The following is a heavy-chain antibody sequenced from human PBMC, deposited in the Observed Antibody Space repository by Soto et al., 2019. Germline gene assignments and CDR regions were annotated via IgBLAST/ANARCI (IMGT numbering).Heavy chain of an antibody. CDR2: IIPILGIA. D-gene: IGHD7-27*01. Sequence: QVQLVQSGAEVKKPGSSVKVSCKASGGTFSSYTISWVRQAPGQGLEWMGRIIPILGIANYAQKFQGRVTITADKSTSTAYMELSSLRSEDTAVYYCARIPPNYYFDYWGQGTLVTVSS. CDR1: GGTFSSYT. CDR3: ARIPPNYYFDY. J-gene: IGHJ4*02. V-gene: IGHV1-69*02.